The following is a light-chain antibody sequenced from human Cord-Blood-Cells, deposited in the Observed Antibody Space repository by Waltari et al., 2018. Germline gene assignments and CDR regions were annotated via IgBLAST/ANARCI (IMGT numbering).Light chain of an antibody. V-gene: IGKV1-39*01. CDR2: AAS. CDR3: QQSYSALT. CDR1: KSISSY. Sequence: DIQLTQSPSSLSASVGDRVTITCRASKSISSYLNWYQQNPGKAPKLLIYAASSLQRGVPSRFSGSGSGTDFTLTISSLQPEDFATYYCQQSYSALTFGGGTKVEIK. J-gene: IGKJ4*01.